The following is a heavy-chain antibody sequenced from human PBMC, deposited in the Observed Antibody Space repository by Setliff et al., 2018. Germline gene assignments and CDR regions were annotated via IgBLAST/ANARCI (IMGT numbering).Heavy chain of an antibody. V-gene: IGHV4-4*08. J-gene: IGHJ4*02. CDR3: ARFCGTSNCQRAPLFDY. D-gene: IGHD1-1*01. Sequence: PSETLSLTCGVSGASISDSYWSWIRQPPGKGLEWIGHILTTGSTNYNPSLKSRIAISADTSRDRFSLRLTSVTAADTAIYYCARFCGTSNCQRAPLFDYWGRGILVTVSS. CDR1: GASISDSY. CDR2: ILTTGST.